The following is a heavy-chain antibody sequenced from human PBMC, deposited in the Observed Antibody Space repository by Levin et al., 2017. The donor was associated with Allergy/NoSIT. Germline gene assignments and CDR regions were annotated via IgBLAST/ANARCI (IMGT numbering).Heavy chain of an antibody. Sequence: ASVKVSCKASGYTFTGYYLHWVRQAPGQGLEWMGWINPNSGGTNYAQKFQGRVTMTRDTSISTAYVELSRLRSDDTAVYYCARAQQLDIYYYYYGMDVWGQGTTVTVSS. D-gene: IGHD6-13*01. J-gene: IGHJ6*02. CDR2: INPNSGGT. CDR3: ARAQQLDIYYYYYGMDV. CDR1: GYTFTGYY. V-gene: IGHV1-2*02.